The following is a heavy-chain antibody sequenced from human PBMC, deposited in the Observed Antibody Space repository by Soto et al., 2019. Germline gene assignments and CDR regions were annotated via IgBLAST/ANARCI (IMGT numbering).Heavy chain of an antibody. CDR1: GGSISSGGYY. D-gene: IGHD1-26*01. V-gene: IGHV4-31*03. CDR3: EGASEGATVPVGIPDGYFDL. Sequence: QVQPQESGPGLVKPSQTLSLTCTVSGGSISSGGYYWGWIRQHPGKGLEWIGYIYYSGSTYYNPFLKSRVTISVDTSKNQFSLKSSSVTAVDTAVYYCEGASEGATVPVGIPDGYFDLWGRGTLVTVSS. J-gene: IGHJ2*01. CDR2: IYYSGST.